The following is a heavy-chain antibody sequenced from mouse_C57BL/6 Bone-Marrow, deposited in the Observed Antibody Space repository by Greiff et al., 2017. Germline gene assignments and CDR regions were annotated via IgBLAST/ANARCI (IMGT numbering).Heavy chain of an antibody. CDR2: IDPSDSYT. CDR1: GYTFTSYW. D-gene: IGHD3-2*02. CDR3: AREGLDSAGPWFAY. Sequence: VQLQQPGAELVKPGASVKLSCKASGYTFTSYWMQWVKQRPGQGLEWIGEIDPSDSYTNYNQKFKGKATLTVDTSSSTAYMQLSSLTSEDSAVFYGAREGLDSAGPWFAYWGQGTLVTVSA. V-gene: IGHV1-50*01. J-gene: IGHJ3*01.